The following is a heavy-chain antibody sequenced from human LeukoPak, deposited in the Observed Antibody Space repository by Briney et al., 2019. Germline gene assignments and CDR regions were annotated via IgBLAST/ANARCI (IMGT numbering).Heavy chain of an antibody. D-gene: IGHD4-17*01. V-gene: IGHV1-69*04. CDR1: GGTFSSYA. J-gene: IGHJ4*02. CDR2: IIPILGIA. CDR3: ARTGHDYGDYADY. Sequence: ASVKVSCKASGGTFSSYAISWVRQAPGQGLEWMGRIIPILGIANYAQKFQGRVTITADKSTSTAYMELSSLRSEDTALYYCARTGHDYGDYADYWGQGTLVTVSS.